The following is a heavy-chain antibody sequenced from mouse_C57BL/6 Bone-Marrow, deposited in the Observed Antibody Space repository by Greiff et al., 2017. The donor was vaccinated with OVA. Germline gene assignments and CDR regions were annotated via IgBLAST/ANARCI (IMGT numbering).Heavy chain of an antibody. Sequence: DVKLVESEGGLVQPGSSMKLSCTASGFTFSDYYMAWVRQVPEKGLEWVANINYDGSSTYYLDSLKSRFIISRDNAKNILYLQMSSLKSEDTATYYCARGRGQGSFDYWGQGTTLTVSS. V-gene: IGHV5-16*01. CDR1: GFTFSDYY. J-gene: IGHJ2*01. CDR2: INYDGSST. CDR3: ARGRGQGSFDY. D-gene: IGHD3-3*01.